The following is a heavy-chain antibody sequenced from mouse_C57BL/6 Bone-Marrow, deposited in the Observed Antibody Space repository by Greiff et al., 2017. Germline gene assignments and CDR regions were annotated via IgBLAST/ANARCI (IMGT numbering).Heavy chain of an antibody. V-gene: IGHV1-59*01. Sequence: QVQLKQPGAELVRPGTSVKLSCKASGYTFTSYWMHWVKQRPGQGLEWIGVIDPSDSYTNYNQKFKGKATLTVDTSSSTAYMQLSSLTSEDSAVYYCARVNIYMDYWGQGTTLTVSS. CDR2: IDPSDSYT. CDR3: ARVNIYMDY. J-gene: IGHJ2*01. CDR1: GYTFTSYW.